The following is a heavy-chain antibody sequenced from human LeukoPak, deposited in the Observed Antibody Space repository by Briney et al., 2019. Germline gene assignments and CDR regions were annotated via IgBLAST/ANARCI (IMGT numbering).Heavy chain of an antibody. CDR2: FDPEDGET. J-gene: IGHJ3*02. CDR3: ATSNSGSYSGDAFDI. Sequence: ASVKVSCKVSGYTLTELSMHWVRQAPGKGLEWMGGFDPEDGETIYAQKFRGRVTMTEDTSTDTAYMELSSLRSEDTAVYYCATSNSGSYSGDAFDIWGQGTMVTVSS. D-gene: IGHD1-26*01. V-gene: IGHV1-24*01. CDR1: GYTLTELS.